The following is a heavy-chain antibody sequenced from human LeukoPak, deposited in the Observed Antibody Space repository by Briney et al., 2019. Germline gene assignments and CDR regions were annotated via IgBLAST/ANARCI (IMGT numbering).Heavy chain of an antibody. V-gene: IGHV4-61*02. Sequence: PSQTLSLTCTGSGGSVSSGTYYWNWMRQPAGKGLEWIGRIFPGGNTYFNPSLKSRVALSVDSSKNQFSLTLSSVTAADTAVYYCAGNRDAYFLNAFDIWGQGTMVTVSS. CDR2: IFPGGNT. CDR3: AGNRDAYFLNAFDI. CDR1: GGSVSSGTYY. D-gene: IGHD5-24*01. J-gene: IGHJ3*02.